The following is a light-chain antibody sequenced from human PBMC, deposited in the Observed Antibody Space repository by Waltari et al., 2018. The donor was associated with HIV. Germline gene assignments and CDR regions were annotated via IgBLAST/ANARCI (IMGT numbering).Light chain of an antibody. V-gene: IGKV1-5*03. J-gene: IGKJ1*01. Sequence: DIQMTQSPSTLSASVGDRVTITCRASQSISTWLGWYQQKPGKAPNLLIYKASSLASGVPSRFSGSGSGTEFTLTISSLQPDDFATYYCQQYISYWTFGQGTKVEMK. CDR3: QQYISYWT. CDR2: KAS. CDR1: QSISTW.